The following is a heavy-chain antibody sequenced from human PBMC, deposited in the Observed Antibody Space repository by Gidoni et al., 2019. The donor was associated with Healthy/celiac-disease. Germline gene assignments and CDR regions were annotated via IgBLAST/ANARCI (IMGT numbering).Heavy chain of an antibody. V-gene: IGHV3-21*01. CDR1: GFTFSSYS. CDR2: ISSSSSYI. CDR3: ARDADIVATGVDY. Sequence: EVQLVESGGGLVKPGGSLRLSCAASGFTFSSYSMNWVRQAPGKGLECVSSISSSSSYIYYADSVKGRFTISRDNAKNSLYLQMNSLRAEDTAVYYCARDADIVATGVDYWGQGTLVTVSS. J-gene: IGHJ4*02. D-gene: IGHD5-12*01.